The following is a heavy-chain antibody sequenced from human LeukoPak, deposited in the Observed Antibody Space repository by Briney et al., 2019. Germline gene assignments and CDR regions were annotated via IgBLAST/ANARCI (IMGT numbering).Heavy chain of an antibody. CDR1: GGSFSGYY. J-gene: IGHJ5*02. CDR2: INHSGST. D-gene: IGHD3-16*02. V-gene: IGHV4-34*01. Sequence: SETLSLTCAVYGGSFSGYYWSWIRQPPGKGLEWIEEINHSGSTNYNPSLKSRVTISVDTSKNQFSLKLSSVTAADTAVYYCARGPRYVWGSYRFNNWFDPWGQGTLVTVSS. CDR3: ARGPRYVWGSYRFNNWFDP.